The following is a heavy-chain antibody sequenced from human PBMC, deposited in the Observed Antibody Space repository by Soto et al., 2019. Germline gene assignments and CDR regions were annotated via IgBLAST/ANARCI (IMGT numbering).Heavy chain of an antibody. D-gene: IGHD2-21*01. CDR2: INSDGTT. CDR3: AREKPHCGGECFDY. CDR1: GFIVRNHE. Sequence: GGSLRLSCTASGFIVRNHEFNWVRQAPGKGLEWLSYINSDGTTYYAEAVKGRFTVSRDNAENSVHLQMSSLRAEDTAVYYCAREKPHCGGECFDYWGQGTLVTVSS. J-gene: IGHJ4*02. V-gene: IGHV3-48*03.